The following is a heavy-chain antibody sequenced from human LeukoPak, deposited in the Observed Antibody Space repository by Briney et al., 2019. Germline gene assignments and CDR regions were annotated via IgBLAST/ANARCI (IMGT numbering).Heavy chain of an antibody. J-gene: IGHJ4*02. CDR2: IKSKTDGGTT. Sequence: PGGSLRLSCAASGFTFSNAWMSWVRQAPGKGLEWVGHIKSKTDGGTTDYAAPVKGRFTISRDDSKNTLYLQINSLKTEDTAVYHCTTDARGYFDYWGQGTLVTVSS. CDR3: TTDARGYFDY. CDR1: GFTFSNAW. V-gene: IGHV3-15*01.